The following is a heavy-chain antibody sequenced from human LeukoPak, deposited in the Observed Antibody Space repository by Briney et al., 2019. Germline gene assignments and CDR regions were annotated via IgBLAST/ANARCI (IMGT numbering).Heavy chain of an antibody. CDR2: VSSTGDT. J-gene: IGHJ5*02. Sequence: PSGTLSLTCAVSGFSISTITYYWGWIRQPPGKGLEWIGTVSSTGDTYYNPSLKSRVTVSIATSSNQFSLRLTSMTAADTAVYYCARLTWLGAGSWFDPWGQGALVTVSS. CDR3: ARLTWLGAGSWFDP. CDR1: GFSISTITYY. V-gene: IGHV4-39*01. D-gene: IGHD6-19*01.